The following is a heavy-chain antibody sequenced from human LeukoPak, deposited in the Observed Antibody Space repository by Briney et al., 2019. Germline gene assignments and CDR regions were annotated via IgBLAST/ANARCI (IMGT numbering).Heavy chain of an antibody. Sequence: ASVKVSCKGSGYTFTSYDINWVRQATGQGLEWMGWMNPNSGNTGYAQKFQGRVTMTRNTSISTAYMELSSLRSEDTAVYYCARGVYYDSSGYSSYDYWGQGTLVTVSS. CDR3: ARGVYYDSSGYSSYDY. V-gene: IGHV1-8*01. D-gene: IGHD3-22*01. J-gene: IGHJ4*02. CDR1: GYTFTSYD. CDR2: MNPNSGNT.